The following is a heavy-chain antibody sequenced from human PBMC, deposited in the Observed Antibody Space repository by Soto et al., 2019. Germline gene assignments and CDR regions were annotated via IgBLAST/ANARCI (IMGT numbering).Heavy chain of an antibody. CDR1: GGSVTSGRYH. J-gene: IGHJ4*02. Sequence: QVHLQESGPGLVKPSETLSLICTVSGGSVTSGRYHWGWVRQPPGKGLEWIASIHYSGTAHYNPSHKSRFTISVDTSKILFSLRLSSVTAADTAMYYCAGGDGFGVVTPVMDFWGQGTLVTVSS. CDR2: IHYSGTA. D-gene: IGHD3-3*01. CDR3: AGGDGFGVVTPVMDF. V-gene: IGHV4-39*01.